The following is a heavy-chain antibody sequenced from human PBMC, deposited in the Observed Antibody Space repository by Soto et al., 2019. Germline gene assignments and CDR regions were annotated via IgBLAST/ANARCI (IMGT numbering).Heavy chain of an antibody. D-gene: IGHD5-18*01. J-gene: IGHJ6*02. CDR1: GFTLSSYC. CDR2: ISYDGSNK. CDR3: AKGDTAMVSGYYYGMDV. Sequence: LRLSCAASGFTLSSYCMHWVRQAPVKGLEWVAVISYDGSNKYYADSVKGQFTISRDNSKNTLYLQMNSLRAEDTAVYYCAKGDTAMVSGYYYGMDVWGQGTTVTVSS. V-gene: IGHV3-30*18.